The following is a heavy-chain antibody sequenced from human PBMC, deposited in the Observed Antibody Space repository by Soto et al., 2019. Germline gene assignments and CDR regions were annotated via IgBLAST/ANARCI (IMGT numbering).Heavy chain of an antibody. CDR1: GYIFSNYW. CDR3: VRPGVVAEPGYYGVDV. V-gene: IGHV5-51*01. CDR2: IYPDDSDA. J-gene: IGHJ6*02. D-gene: IGHD3-3*01. Sequence: GESLKISCKGSGYIFSNYWIGWVRQMPGKGLEWMGIIYPDDSDARYSPSFQGQVTISVDESITTAYLQWSSLKASDTAMYYCVRPGVVAEPGYYGVDVWGQGTTVTVSS.